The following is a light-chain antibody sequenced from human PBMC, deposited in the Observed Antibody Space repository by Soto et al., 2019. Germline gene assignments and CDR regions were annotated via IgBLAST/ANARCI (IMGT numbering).Light chain of an antibody. Sequence: EIVMTQSPATLSLSPGERATLSCRATQSVGTNLAWYQQNPGQAPRLLIYGAYTRATGIPPGLIGSRCGREFIPTTISREEADFVVYYCQQRSNWSHTFGQGTRLEIK. J-gene: IGKJ5*01. CDR1: QSVGTN. CDR3: QQRSNWSHT. CDR2: GAY. V-gene: IGKV3-15*01.